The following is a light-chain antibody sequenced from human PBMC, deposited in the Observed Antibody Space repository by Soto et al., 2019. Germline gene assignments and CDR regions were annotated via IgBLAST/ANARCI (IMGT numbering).Light chain of an antibody. V-gene: IGKV3-20*01. CDR3: QQYSDSPRT. CDR2: CAS. J-gene: IGKJ1*01. Sequence: EIVLTQAPATLSLSPGESATLACSARHTVNSYLAWYQQKPGQAPRLLIFCASNRATSSPDRFSGSGAGTDFNFTTGRLEPADFAMYYCQQYSDSPRTFGQGTKVDIK. CDR1: HTVNSY.